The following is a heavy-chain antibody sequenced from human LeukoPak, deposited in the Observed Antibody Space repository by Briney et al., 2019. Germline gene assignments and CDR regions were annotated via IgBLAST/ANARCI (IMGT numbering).Heavy chain of an antibody. CDR3: ARQGAISYYDSSGYSPDAFDI. CDR2: IYYSGST. V-gene: IGHV4-59*08. J-gene: IGHJ3*02. D-gene: IGHD3-22*01. Sequence: PSETLSLTCTVSGGSISSYYWSWIRQPPGKGLEWIGYIYYSGSTNYNPSLKSRVTISVDTSKNQFSLKLSSVTAADTAVYYCARQGAISYYDSSGYSPDAFDIWGQGTMVTVSS. CDR1: GGSISSYY.